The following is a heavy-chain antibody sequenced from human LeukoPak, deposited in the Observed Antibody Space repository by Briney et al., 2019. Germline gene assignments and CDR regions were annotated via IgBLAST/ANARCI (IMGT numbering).Heavy chain of an antibody. Sequence: ASVKVSCKASGYTFIGYYMHWVRQAPGQGLEWMGIINPSGGSTSYAQKFQGRVTMTRDMSTSTVYMELSSLRSEDTAVYYCATTMDTVYYYYYMDVWGKGTTVTVSS. V-gene: IGHV1-46*01. J-gene: IGHJ6*03. D-gene: IGHD3-10*01. CDR2: INPSGGST. CDR3: ATTMDTVYYYYYMDV. CDR1: GYTFIGYY.